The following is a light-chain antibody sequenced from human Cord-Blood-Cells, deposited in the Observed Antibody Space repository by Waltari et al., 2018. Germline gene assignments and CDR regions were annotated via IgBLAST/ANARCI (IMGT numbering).Light chain of an antibody. CDR3: QQSFLEYT. J-gene: IGKJ2*01. CDR1: QSVSNN. Sequence: EIVMTQSPATLSVSPGERATLSCRASQSVSNNLAWYQQEPGQAPRLLIYGASTRATGIPARFSGSGSGTEFTLTISSLQSEDFAVYYCQQSFLEYTFGQGTKLEIK. CDR2: GAS. V-gene: IGKV3-15*01.